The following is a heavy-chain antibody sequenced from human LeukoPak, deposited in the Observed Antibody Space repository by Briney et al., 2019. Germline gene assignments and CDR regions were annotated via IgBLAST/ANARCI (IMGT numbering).Heavy chain of an antibody. CDR1: GGSFISKY. D-gene: IGHD3-22*01. J-gene: IGHJ4*02. CDR2: IYTSGST. Sequence: PSETLSLTCNVSGGSFISKYWSWIRQPAGKGLEWIGRIYTSGSTNYNPSLKSRVTMSVDTSKNQFSLKLSSVTAADTAVYYCARMHYDSSGYFLIDYWGQGTLVIVS. V-gene: IGHV4-4*07. CDR3: ARMHYDSSGYFLIDY.